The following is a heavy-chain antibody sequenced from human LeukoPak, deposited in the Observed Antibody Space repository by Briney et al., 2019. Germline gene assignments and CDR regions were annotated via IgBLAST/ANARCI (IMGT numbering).Heavy chain of an antibody. J-gene: IGHJ4*02. V-gene: IGHV3-23*01. CDR3: AKDGSSSPSFIKAQKHYFDY. CDR1: GFTFSTYA. CDR2: ITAGGGST. Sequence: GGSLRLSCTASGFTFSTYAMSWVRQAPGKGLEWVSGITAGGGSTYYADSVKGRVTVSRNSSNKTLYLQMSSLRVEDTSVYYCAKDGSSSPSFIKAQKHYFDYWGQGTLVTVSS. D-gene: IGHD1-26*01.